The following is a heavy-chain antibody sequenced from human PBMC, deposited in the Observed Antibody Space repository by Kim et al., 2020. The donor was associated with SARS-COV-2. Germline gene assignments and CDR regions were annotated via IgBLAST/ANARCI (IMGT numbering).Heavy chain of an antibody. CDR1: GFTFSSYS. J-gene: IGHJ6*02. CDR3: ARLRGGYSSSWYVGNYYGMDV. CDR2: ISSSSSTI. Sequence: GGSLRLSCAASGFTFSSYSMNWVRQAPGKGLEWVSYISSSSSTIYYADSVKGRFTISRDNAKNSLYLQMNSLRDEDTAVYYCARLRGGYSSSWYVGNYYGMDVWGQGTTVTVSS. D-gene: IGHD6-13*01. V-gene: IGHV3-48*02.